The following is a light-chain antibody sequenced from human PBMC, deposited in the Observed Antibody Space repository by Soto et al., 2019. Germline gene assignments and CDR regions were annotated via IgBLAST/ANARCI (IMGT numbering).Light chain of an antibody. V-gene: IGKV3-20*01. CDR3: QQYHDSPMNT. CDR1: QSVSSSY. J-gene: IGKJ2*01. Sequence: EIVLTQSPGTLSLSPGERATLSCRASQSVSSSYLAWYQQKPGQAPRLLIYGASNRATGIPDRFSGSASGTDFTLTISRLEPDDSAVYYCQQYHDSPMNTFGQGTKVDIK. CDR2: GAS.